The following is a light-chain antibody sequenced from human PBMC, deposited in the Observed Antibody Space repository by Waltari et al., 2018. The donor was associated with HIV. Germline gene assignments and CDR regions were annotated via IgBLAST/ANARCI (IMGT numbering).Light chain of an antibody. Sequence: DIQMTQSPSTLSASVGDRVRITCRASQSISSWLAWFQQKPGKAPRLLIYKASILESGVPSRFSGSGSGTEFTLTISSLQPDDFATYYCQQSYSTPRTFGQGTRVEIK. CDR1: QSISSW. V-gene: IGKV1-5*03. J-gene: IGKJ1*01. CDR2: KAS. CDR3: QQSYSTPRT.